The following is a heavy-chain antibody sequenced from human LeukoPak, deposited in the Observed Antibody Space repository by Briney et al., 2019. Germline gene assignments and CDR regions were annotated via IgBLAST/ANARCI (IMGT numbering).Heavy chain of an antibody. D-gene: IGHD6-25*01. CDR1: GDTFNSYA. Sequence: ASVKVSCKASGDTFNSYAISWLRQAPGQGLEWMGWISAYNGNTNYAQKLQGRVTMTTDTSTSTAYMELRSLGSDDAAVYYCAREADYYYYGMDVWGQGTTVTVSS. V-gene: IGHV1-18*01. CDR3: AREADYYYYGMDV. CDR2: ISAYNGNT. J-gene: IGHJ6*02.